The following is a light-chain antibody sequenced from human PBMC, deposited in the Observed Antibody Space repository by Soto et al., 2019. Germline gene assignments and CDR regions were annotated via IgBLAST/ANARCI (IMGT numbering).Light chain of an antibody. CDR3: MQALQTRT. V-gene: IGKV2-28*01. J-gene: IGKJ1*01. Sequence: DIVMTQSPLSLPVTPGEPASISCRSSPSLLHSNGYNYLDWYLQKPGQSPQLLIYLGSNRASGVPDRFSGSGSGTDFTLKISRVEAEDVGVYYCMQALQTRTFGQGTKVDIK. CDR2: LGS. CDR1: PSLLHSNGYNY.